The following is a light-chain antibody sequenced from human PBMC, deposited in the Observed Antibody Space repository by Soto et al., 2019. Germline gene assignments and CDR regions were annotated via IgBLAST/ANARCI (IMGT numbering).Light chain of an antibody. CDR2: AAS. CDR1: QSITNY. CDR3: QQSYSIPPLT. Sequence: DIQMTQSPSSLSASVGDRVTITCRASQSITNYLNWYQQKPGKAPNLLIYAASNLQSGVPSRFSGSGSGTDFTLTISSLXPEDFATYYCQQSYSIPPLTFGGGSKVDIK. J-gene: IGKJ4*01. V-gene: IGKV1-39*01.